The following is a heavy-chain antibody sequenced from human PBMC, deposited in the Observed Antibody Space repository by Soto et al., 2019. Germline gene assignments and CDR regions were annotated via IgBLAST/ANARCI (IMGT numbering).Heavy chain of an antibody. J-gene: IGHJ4*02. V-gene: IGHV2-5*02. Sequence: QITLKESGPTLVKPTQTLTLTGTFSGFSLSTSGVGVGWIRQPPGKALEWLALIYWDDDKRYSPSLKSRLTITKDTSKNQVVLTMTNMDSVDTATYYGSHWGDYYDSSGYPRLDYCGQGTLFTVSS. CDR3: SHWGDYYDSSGYPRLDY. CDR2: IYWDDDK. D-gene: IGHD3-22*01. CDR1: GFSLSTSGVG.